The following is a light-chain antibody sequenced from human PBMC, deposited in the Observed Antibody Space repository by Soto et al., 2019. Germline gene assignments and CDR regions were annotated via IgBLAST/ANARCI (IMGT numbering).Light chain of an antibody. CDR1: QSVLSTSNNKNS. CDR2: WAS. CDR3: QQYHSIPIT. V-gene: IGKV4-1*01. Sequence: DIVMTQSPDSLAVSLGERATINCKSSQSVLSTSNNKNSLAWYQQKPGKPHKKLIYWASTRESGVPDRFSGGGSGTDFTLTISSLQAEDVALYPCQQYHSIPITFGQGTRLEIK. J-gene: IGKJ5*01.